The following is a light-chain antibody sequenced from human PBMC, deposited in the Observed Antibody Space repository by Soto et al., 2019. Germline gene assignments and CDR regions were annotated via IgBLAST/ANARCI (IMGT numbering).Light chain of an antibody. J-gene: IGLJ1*01. Sequence: SYELTQPPSVSVAPGQTARITCGGNNIGSKDVHWYQQKPGQAPVLVVCDDCGRPSGPPERFSGSKSGNTATLTITGVEAGDEADYSCQVWDSGDDPYVFGPGTKVTVL. CDR2: DDC. CDR1: NIGSKD. CDR3: QVWDSGDDPYV. V-gene: IGLV3-21*02.